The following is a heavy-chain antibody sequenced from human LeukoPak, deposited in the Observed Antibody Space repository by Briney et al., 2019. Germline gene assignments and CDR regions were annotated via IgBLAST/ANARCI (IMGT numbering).Heavy chain of an antibody. J-gene: IGHJ6*04. CDR1: GFTFSSYE. CDR2: ISSSGSTI. V-gene: IGHV3-48*03. Sequence: GSLRLSCAASGFTFSSYEMNWVRQAPGKGLEWVSYISSSGSTIYYADSVKGRFTISRDNAKNSLYLQMNSLRAEDTAVYYCAELGITMIGSVWGKGTTVTISS. CDR3: AELGITMIGSV. D-gene: IGHD3-10*02.